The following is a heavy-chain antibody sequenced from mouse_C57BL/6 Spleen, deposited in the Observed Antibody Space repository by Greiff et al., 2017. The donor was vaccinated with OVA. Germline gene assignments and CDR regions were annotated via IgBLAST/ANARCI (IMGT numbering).Heavy chain of an antibody. D-gene: IGHD2-4*01. Sequence: QVQLQQSDAELVKPGASVKISCKVSGYTFTDHTIHWMKQRPEQGLEWIGYIYPRDGSTKYNEKFKGKATLTADKSSSTAYMQLNSLTSEDSAVYFCASLNVYYDYDEAMDYWGQGTSVTVSS. CDR1: GYTFTDHT. CDR2: IYPRDGST. J-gene: IGHJ4*01. V-gene: IGHV1-78*01. CDR3: ASLNVYYDYDEAMDY.